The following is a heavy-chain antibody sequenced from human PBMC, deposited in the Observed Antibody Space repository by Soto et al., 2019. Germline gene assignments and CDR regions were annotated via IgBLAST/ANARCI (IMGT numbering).Heavy chain of an antibody. D-gene: IGHD3-16*02. Sequence: QLHLQESGPGLVTPAETLSLTCTISGGSVTSSHWWSWVRHPPGKRLEWIGEIYHSGVTNYNPSRGSRATRSIDKSKNQVSLQSTSVTAADTAIYFCARSGISGTYRYHSDSWGQGTLATASS. CDR2: IYHSGVT. V-gene: IGHV4-4*01. CDR1: GGSVTSSHW. J-gene: IGHJ4*02. CDR3: ARSGISGTYRYHSDS.